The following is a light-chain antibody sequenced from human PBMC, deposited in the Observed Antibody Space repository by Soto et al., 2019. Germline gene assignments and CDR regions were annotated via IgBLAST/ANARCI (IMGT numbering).Light chain of an antibody. V-gene: IGKV3-15*01. J-gene: IGKJ2*01. CDR3: QQYNMWPLHT. Sequence: EVVMTQSPATLSVSPGERATLSCRASQTISNNLAWYQQKPGQAPRLLIYGASTRATGIPARFSGGGSGTEFTLTISSLQSEDFAVYYCQQYNMWPLHTFGQGTMLEIK. CDR1: QTISNN. CDR2: GAS.